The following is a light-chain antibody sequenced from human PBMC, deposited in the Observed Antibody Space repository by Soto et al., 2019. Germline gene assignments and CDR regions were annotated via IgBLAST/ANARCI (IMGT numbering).Light chain of an antibody. J-gene: IGKJ5*01. CDR1: QSVSSY. CDR2: DAS. Sequence: EIVLTQSPATLSLSPGERATLSCRASQSVSSYLAWYQQKPGQAPRLLLYDASNRATGIPARFSGSGSGTDFTLTISSLEPEDFAVYYCQQRSNWPPEGTFGQGTRLEIK. V-gene: IGKV3-11*01. CDR3: QQRSNWPPEGT.